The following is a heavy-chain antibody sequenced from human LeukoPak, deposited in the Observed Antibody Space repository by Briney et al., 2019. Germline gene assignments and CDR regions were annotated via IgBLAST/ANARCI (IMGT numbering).Heavy chain of an antibody. J-gene: IGHJ5*02. CDR2: IIPILGTA. D-gene: IGHD5-12*01. CDR3: ARRLRLIDNWFDP. Sequence: ASVTVSCKASGGTFSSYAISWVRQAPGQGLEWMGGIIPILGTANYAQKFQGRVTITADESTSTAYMELSSLRSEDTAVYYCARRLRLIDNWFDPWGQGTLVTVSS. V-gene: IGHV1-69*13. CDR1: GGTFSSYA.